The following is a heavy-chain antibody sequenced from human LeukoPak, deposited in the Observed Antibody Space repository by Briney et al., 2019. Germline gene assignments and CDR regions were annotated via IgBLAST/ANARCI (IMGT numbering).Heavy chain of an antibody. J-gene: IGHJ2*01. CDR1: GFALSSHW. Sequence: GGSLRLSCAASGFALSSHWMTWVRQVPGGGPEWVANVNRDGSETYYLDSVKGRFTISKDNAKNSLYLQMNSLRAEDTAVYYCAKHSTGVECWGRGTLVTVSS. D-gene: IGHD3-10*01. CDR2: VNRDGSET. CDR3: AKHSTGVEC. V-gene: IGHV3-7*03.